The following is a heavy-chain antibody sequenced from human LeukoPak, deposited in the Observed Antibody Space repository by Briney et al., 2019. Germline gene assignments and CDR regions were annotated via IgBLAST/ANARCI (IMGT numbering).Heavy chain of an antibody. V-gene: IGHV3-7*01. CDR2: INPDGSAT. Sequence: PGGSLRLSCAASGFTFRSDWMSWVRQSPEKGLEWAANINPDGSATYYVDSVKGRFIISRDNTKNSLYLQMNSLRAEDTAVYYCARDRGYYVFDYWGQGTLVTVSS. D-gene: IGHD3-22*01. CDR1: GFTFRSDW. J-gene: IGHJ4*02. CDR3: ARDRGYYVFDY.